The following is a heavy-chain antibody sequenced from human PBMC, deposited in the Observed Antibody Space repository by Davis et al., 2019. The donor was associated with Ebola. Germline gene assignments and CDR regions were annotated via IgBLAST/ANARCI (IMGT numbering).Heavy chain of an antibody. Sequence: ASVKVSCKASGYTFSDYYIHWVQGAPGKGLEWVGLVDPKGGKTVYAEKFQDRVTMTADKFTDTVYMDLSSLRYEDTAVYCCVTLDILTAYIPYAMDIWGQGTTVTVS. V-gene: IGHV1-69-2*01. J-gene: IGHJ6*02. CDR2: VDPKGGKT. CDR1: GYTFSDYY. D-gene: IGHD3-9*01. CDR3: VTLDILTAYIPYAMDI.